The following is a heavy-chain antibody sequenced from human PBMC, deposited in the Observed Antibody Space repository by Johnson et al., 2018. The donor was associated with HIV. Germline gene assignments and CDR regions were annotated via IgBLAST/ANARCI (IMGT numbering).Heavy chain of an antibody. CDR2: IGTAGDT. Sequence: EVQLVESGGGVVRPGGSLRLSCAAAGFTFDDYGMSWVRQAPGKGLEWVSAIGTAGDTYYPGSVTGRFTISRDNAKNALHLQMNSLRAEDTAVYYCAREGGIAAAGTDAFDIWGQGTMVTVSS. V-gene: IGHV3-20*04. D-gene: IGHD6-13*01. CDR1: GFTFDDYG. CDR3: AREGGIAAAGTDAFDI. J-gene: IGHJ3*02.